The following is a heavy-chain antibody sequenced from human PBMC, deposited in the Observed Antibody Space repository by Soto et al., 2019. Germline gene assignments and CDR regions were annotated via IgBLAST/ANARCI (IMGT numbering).Heavy chain of an antibody. Sequence: GGSLRLSCAVSGFTVSDNYMIWVRQAPGKGLEWVSVIYGDGSTYYADSVKGRFTISRDNSKNTVFLQMSSLRAEDTAMYYCARDKGLGISMVRGGVMTVGNGVDVWGQGPTVTVSS. J-gene: IGHJ6*02. D-gene: IGHD3-10*01. CDR3: ARDKGLGISMVRGGVMTVGNGVDV. CDR1: GFTVSDNY. CDR2: IYGDGST. V-gene: IGHV3-53*01.